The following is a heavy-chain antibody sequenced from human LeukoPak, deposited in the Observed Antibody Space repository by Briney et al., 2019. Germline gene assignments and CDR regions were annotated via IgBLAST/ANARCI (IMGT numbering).Heavy chain of an antibody. D-gene: IGHD2-21*02. CDR2: IIPIFGTA. CDR3: ARFIPGGDEDY. CDR1: GGTFSSYA. V-gene: IGHV1-69*06. J-gene: IGHJ4*02. Sequence: SVKVSCKASGGTFSSYAISWVRQAPGQGLEWMGGIIPIFGTANYAQKFRGRVTITADKSTRTAYMELSSLRSEDTAVYYCARFIPGGDEDYWGQGTLVTVSS.